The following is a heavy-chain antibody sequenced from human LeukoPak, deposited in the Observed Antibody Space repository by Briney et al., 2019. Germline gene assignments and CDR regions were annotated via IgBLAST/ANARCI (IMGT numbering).Heavy chain of an antibody. V-gene: IGHV3-33*01. CDR1: GFTFRGNG. Sequence: PGRSLRLSCAASGFTFRGNGMHWVRQAPGKGLEWVAIIWYDGSNRYYADSVKGRFTISRDNSKNTLFLQMNSLTAEDTAVYYCAGDQGTSVTAMVGGHFDYWGPGTLVTVSS. CDR2: IWYDGSNR. D-gene: IGHD4-17*01. J-gene: IGHJ4*02. CDR3: AGDQGTSVTAMVGGHFDY.